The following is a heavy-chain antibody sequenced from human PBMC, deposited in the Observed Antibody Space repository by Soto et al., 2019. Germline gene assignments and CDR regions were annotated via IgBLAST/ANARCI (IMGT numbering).Heavy chain of an antibody. D-gene: IGHD3-10*02. CDR2: ISYDGKNK. V-gene: IGHV3-30*04. J-gene: IGHJ6*02. CDR1: GFTFSRFS. CDR3: ARDHGMFLSYYYYGMDV. Sequence: QVQLAESGGGVVQTGRSLRLSCAASGFTFSRFSMHWVRQAPGKGLAWVAVISYDGKNKHFAESVKGRFSVSRDDSKNTIYLEMNNLRGDDSAVYYCARDHGMFLSYYYYGMDVWGQGTTVTVSS.